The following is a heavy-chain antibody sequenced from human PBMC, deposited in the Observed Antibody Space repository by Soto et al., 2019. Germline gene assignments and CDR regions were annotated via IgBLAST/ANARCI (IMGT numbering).Heavy chain of an antibody. Sequence: PEGSLRLSCAASTLTVSLYGIQWVRQAPGKGLDWVAFISNDGGTQYYADSVKGRFSISRDNSMNTVDLHMNSLRAEDTAIYYCARDIWSGNYKWFDSWGQGTLVTVAS. V-gene: IGHV3-30*03. CDR2: ISNDGGTQ. J-gene: IGHJ5*01. CDR3: ARDIWSGNYKWFDS. CDR1: TLTVSLYG. D-gene: IGHD3-3*01.